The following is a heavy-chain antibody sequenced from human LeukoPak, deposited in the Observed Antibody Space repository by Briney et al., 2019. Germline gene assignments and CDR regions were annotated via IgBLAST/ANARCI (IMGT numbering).Heavy chain of an antibody. J-gene: IGHJ4*02. CDR2: IYYSGST. CDR1: GGPISSYY. Sequence: SETLSLTCTVSGGPISSYYWSWIRQPPGKGLEWIGYIYYSGSTNYNPSLKSRVTISVDTSKNQFSLKLSSVTAADTAVYYCARREISSGYVYYFDYWGQGTLVTVSS. V-gene: IGHV4-59*01. CDR3: ARREISSGYVYYFDY. D-gene: IGHD3-22*01.